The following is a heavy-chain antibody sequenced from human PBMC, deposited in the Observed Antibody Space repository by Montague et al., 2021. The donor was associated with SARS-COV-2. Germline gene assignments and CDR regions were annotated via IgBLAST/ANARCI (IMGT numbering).Heavy chain of an antibody. Sequence: SLRLSCAASGFTFGDYVMSWVRQAPGKGLEWVSFIRDKAYGGTPDYAASVKGRFTISRDDSKSIPYLQMDSLKTEDTAVYYCTRGAMSMIRGLRSGYYFDYWGQGTLVTVSS. CDR1: GFTFGDYV. J-gene: IGHJ4*02. CDR3: TRGAMSMIRGLRSGYYFDY. CDR2: IRDKAYGGTP. D-gene: IGHD3-10*01. V-gene: IGHV3-49*04.